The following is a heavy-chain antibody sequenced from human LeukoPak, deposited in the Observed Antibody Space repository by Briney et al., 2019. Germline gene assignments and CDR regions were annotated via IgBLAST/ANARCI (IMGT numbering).Heavy chain of an antibody. J-gene: IGHJ6*02. CDR1: GFNFNSYT. CDR3: ARDHLPYYYGSGSYYYYYGMDV. D-gene: IGHD3-10*01. V-gene: IGHV3-21*01. Sequence: GGSLRLSCAASGFNFNSYTMFWVRQAPGKGLEWVSSISSSGTYVYYTDSVKGRFTISRDYAKKSLSLEMNSLRAEDTAVYYCARDHLPYYYGSGSYYYYYGMDVWGQGTTVTVSS. CDR2: ISSSGTYV.